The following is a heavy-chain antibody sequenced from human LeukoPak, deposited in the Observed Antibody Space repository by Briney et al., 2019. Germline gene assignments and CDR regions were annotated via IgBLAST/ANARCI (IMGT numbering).Heavy chain of an antibody. CDR2: IGTASDT. V-gene: IGHV3-13*01. CDR3: ARGPPRGKYYYMDV. J-gene: IGHJ6*03. D-gene: IGHD1-1*01. CDR1: GFTFSRFD. Sequence: GGSLRLSCAASGFTFSRFDMHWVRQPTGQGLEWDSTIGTASDTYYPGSVEGRFTLSRDNAKNSLYLQRNSLTAGDTALYYCARGPPRGKYYYMDVWGKGTTVTVSS.